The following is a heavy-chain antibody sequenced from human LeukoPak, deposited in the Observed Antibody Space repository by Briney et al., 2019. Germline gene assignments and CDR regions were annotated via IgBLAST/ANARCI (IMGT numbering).Heavy chain of an antibody. Sequence: GASVKVSCKASGYTFTNYYMHWVRQAPGQGLEWMGWINPNSGGTNYAQKFQGRVTMTRDTSISTAYMELSRLRSDDTAVYYCARASPYSGSYSPREELDYWGQGTLVTVSS. V-gene: IGHV1-2*02. D-gene: IGHD1-26*01. J-gene: IGHJ4*02. CDR2: INPNSGGT. CDR3: ARASPYSGSYSPREELDY. CDR1: GYTFTNYY.